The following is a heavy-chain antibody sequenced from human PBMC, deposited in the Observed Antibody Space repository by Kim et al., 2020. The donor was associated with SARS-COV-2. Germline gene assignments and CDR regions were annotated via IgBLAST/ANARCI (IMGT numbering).Heavy chain of an antibody. V-gene: IGHV3-66*01. J-gene: IGHJ4*02. Sequence: TYSADSVKGRVTTSRDNSTNRLYLQKNSLRAEYTAVYYCAIEADGGEDYWGQGTLVTVSS. CDR2: T. D-gene: IGHD2-21*01. CDR3: AIEADGGEDY.